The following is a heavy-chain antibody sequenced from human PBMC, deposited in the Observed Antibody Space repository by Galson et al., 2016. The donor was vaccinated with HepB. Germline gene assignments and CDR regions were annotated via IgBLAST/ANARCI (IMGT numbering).Heavy chain of an antibody. V-gene: IGHV3-15*04. D-gene: IGHD1-26*01. CDR3: TTDQGEFDY. Sequence: SLRLSCAASGFTLSNAWMSWARQAPGRGLEWVGRIESKADGGTTDYAAPVKGRFTISRDDAKTTLYLQMSSLKTEDTAVYYCTTDQGEFDYWGQGTLVTVSS. J-gene: IGHJ4*02. CDR2: IESKADGGTT. CDR1: GFTLSNAW.